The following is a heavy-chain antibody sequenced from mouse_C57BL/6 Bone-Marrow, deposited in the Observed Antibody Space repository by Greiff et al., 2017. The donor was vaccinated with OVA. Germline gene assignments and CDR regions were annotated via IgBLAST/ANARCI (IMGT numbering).Heavy chain of an antibody. J-gene: IGHJ4*01. Sequence: EVQLQQSGPGLVKPSQSLSLTCSVTGYSITSGYYWNWIRQFPGNKLEWMGYISYDGSNNYNPSLKNRISITRDTSKNQFFLKLNSVTTEDTATYYCALLGRYYAMDYWGQGTSVTVSS. CDR3: ALLGRYYAMDY. D-gene: IGHD4-1*01. V-gene: IGHV3-6*01. CDR2: ISYDGSN. CDR1: GYSITSGYY.